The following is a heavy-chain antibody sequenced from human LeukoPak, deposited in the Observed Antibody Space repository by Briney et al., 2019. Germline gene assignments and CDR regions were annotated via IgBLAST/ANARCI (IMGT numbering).Heavy chain of an antibody. Sequence: SETLSLTCTVSGDSISTYYWGWMRQPPGKGLECIGTIYYSGSAYYNPSLKSRVTISLDTSKNQFSLKVNSVTAADTAVYYCARTSSSSYGWLDPWGQGTLVIVSS. V-gene: IGHV4-39*01. J-gene: IGHJ5*02. D-gene: IGHD2-2*01. CDR3: ARTSSSSYGWLDP. CDR2: IYYSGSA. CDR1: GDSISTYY.